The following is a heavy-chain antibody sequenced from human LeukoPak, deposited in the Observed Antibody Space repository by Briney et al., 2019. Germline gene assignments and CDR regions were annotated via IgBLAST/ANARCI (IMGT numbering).Heavy chain of an antibody. J-gene: IGHJ4*02. CDR3: ARVGNNGYYGSGNFDY. CDR2: ISSSSSYI. CDR1: GFTFSSYS. Sequence: GGSLRLSCAASGFTFSSYSMNWVRQAPGKGLEWVSSISSSSSYIYYADSVKGRFTISRDNVKNSLYLQMNSLRAEDTAVYYCARVGNNGYYGSGNFDYWGQGTLVTVSS. D-gene: IGHD3-10*01. V-gene: IGHV3-21*01.